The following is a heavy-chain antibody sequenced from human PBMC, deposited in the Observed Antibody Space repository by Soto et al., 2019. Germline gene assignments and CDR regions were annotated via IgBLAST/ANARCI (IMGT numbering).Heavy chain of an antibody. J-gene: IGHJ6*02. CDR2: ISFDGSDN. CDR3: AKDLASGTAYYYGMDV. D-gene: IGHD1-1*01. CDR1: GFTFNDYG. V-gene: IGHV3-30*18. Sequence: PGGSLRLSCAASGFTFNDYGLHWVRQAPGKGLEWVAVISFDGSDNYYSESVKGRFTISKDTSKNTLFLEMNSLRPEDTAVYYCAKDLASGTAYYYGMDVWGQGTTVTVSS.